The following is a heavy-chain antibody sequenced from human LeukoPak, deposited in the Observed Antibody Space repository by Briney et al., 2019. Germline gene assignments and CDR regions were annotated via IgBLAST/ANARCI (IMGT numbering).Heavy chain of an antibody. CDR1: GFTFSSYS. CDR3: VIYDSSGYYSGY. J-gene: IGHJ4*02. D-gene: IGHD3-22*01. V-gene: IGHV3-21*01. Sequence: PGGSLRLSCAASGFTFSSYSMNWVRQAPGKGLEWVSSISSSSSYIYYADSVKGRFTISRDNAKNSLYLQMNSLRAEDTAVYYCVIYDSSGYYSGYWGQGTLVTVSS. CDR2: ISSSSSYI.